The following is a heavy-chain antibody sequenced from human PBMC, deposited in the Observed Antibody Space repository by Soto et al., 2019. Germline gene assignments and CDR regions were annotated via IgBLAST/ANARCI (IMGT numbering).Heavy chain of an antibody. CDR3: AKGYCSGPSCSFSGAFGV. J-gene: IGHJ3*01. CDR2: ISGSGEST. D-gene: IGHD2-15*01. CDR1: GFTFSNYV. V-gene: IGHV3-23*01. Sequence: GGFLRLSCAASGFTFSNYVMTWVRRAPGKGLEWVSAISGSGESTHYAGSVKGRFIISRDNFKNTVSLQMKSLRADDTAIYYCAKGYCSGPSCSFSGAFGVWGQGTKVTVSS.